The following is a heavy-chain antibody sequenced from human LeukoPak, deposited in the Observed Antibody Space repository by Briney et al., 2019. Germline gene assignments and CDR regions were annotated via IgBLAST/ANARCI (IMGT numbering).Heavy chain of an antibody. CDR3: ARRSLGRTGGGAFDI. Sequence: PSETLSLTCAVYGGSFSGYYWSWIRQPPGKGLGGIGEINHSGSTNYNPSLKSRVTISVDTSKNHSSLKLSSVTAADTAVYYCARRSLGRTGGGAFDIWGQGTMVTVSS. D-gene: IGHD7-27*01. V-gene: IGHV4-34*01. J-gene: IGHJ3*02. CDR1: GGSFSGYY. CDR2: INHSGST.